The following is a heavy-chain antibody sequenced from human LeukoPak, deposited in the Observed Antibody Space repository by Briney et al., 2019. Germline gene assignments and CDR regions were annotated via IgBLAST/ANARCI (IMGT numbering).Heavy chain of an antibody. CDR2: IIPIFGTA. D-gene: IGHD3-22*01. CDR1: GGAFSSYA. Sequence: GASVKVSCKASGGAFSSYAISWVRRAPGQGLEWMGGIIPIFGTANYAQKFQGRVTITADESTSTAYMELSSLRSEDTAVYYCARVDSSGNWYFDLWGRGTLVTGSS. J-gene: IGHJ2*01. V-gene: IGHV1-69*13. CDR3: ARVDSSGNWYFDL.